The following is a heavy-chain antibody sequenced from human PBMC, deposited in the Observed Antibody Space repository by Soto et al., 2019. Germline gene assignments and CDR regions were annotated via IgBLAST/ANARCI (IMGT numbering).Heavy chain of an antibody. CDR3: ARGYCSGGSCQNLDY. J-gene: IGHJ4*02. Sequence: QVQLVQSGAEVKKPGASVKVSCKASGYTFTSYAMHWVRQAPGQRLGWMGWINAGNGNTKYSQKFRGRVTITRDTSASTAHMELSSLRSEDTAVYYCARGYCSGGSCQNLDYWGQGTLVTVSS. D-gene: IGHD2-15*01. V-gene: IGHV1-3*01. CDR2: INAGNGNT. CDR1: GYTFTSYA.